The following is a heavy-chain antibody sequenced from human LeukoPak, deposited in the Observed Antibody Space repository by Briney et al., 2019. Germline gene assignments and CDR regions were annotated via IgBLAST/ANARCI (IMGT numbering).Heavy chain of an antibody. D-gene: IGHD2-21*02. CDR1: GFTFDDYA. Sequence: GGSLRLSCAASGFTFDDYAMHWVRQAPGKGLEWVSGISWNSGSIGYADSVKGRFTIFRDNAKNSLYLQMNSLRAEDMALYYCAKSPCGGDCYSFDYWGQGTLVTVSS. V-gene: IGHV3-9*03. J-gene: IGHJ4*02. CDR2: ISWNSGSI. CDR3: AKSPCGGDCYSFDY.